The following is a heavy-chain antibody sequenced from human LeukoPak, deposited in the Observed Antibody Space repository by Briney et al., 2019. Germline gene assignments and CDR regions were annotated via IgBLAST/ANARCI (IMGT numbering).Heavy chain of an antibody. Sequence: SETLSLTCTVSGGSISSSSYYWGWIRQPPGKGLEWIGSIYYSGSTYYNPSLKSRVTISVDTSKNQFSLKLSSVTAADTAVYYCARVLPVLSGWYVAFDIWGQGTMVTVSS. D-gene: IGHD6-19*01. CDR3: ARVLPVLSGWYVAFDI. CDR2: IYYSGST. CDR1: GGSISSSSYY. J-gene: IGHJ3*02. V-gene: IGHV4-39*07.